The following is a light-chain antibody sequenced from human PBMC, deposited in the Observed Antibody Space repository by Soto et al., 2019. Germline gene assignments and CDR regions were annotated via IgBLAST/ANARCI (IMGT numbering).Light chain of an antibody. J-gene: IGKJ3*01. Sequence: IQLTQSPSSXSASVGDRVTITCRASQGISSYLAWYQQKPGKAPKLLIYGASTLRSGVPSRFSGSGSGTEFTLTISRLQPEDFATYYCQQLDTYPRTFGPGTKVDIK. V-gene: IGKV1-9*01. CDR3: QQLDTYPRT. CDR1: QGISSY. CDR2: GAS.